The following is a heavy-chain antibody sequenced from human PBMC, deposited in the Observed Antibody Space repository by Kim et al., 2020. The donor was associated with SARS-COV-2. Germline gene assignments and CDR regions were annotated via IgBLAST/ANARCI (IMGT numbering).Heavy chain of an antibody. CDR1: GFTFSNSV. CDR2: LTGRENNI. D-gene: IGHD6-19*01. V-gene: IGHV3-23*01. Sequence: GGSLRLSCAASGFTFSNSVMGWVRQAPGKGLEWVSILTGRENNIGYADSVKGRFTISRDNSKNTLYVQMNYLRVEDTAIYFCAGRLVAGGACGIWGQGTLHTVSS. CDR3: AGRLVAGGACGI. J-gene: IGHJ3*02.